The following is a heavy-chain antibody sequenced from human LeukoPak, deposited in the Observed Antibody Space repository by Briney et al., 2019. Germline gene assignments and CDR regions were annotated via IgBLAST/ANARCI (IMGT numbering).Heavy chain of an antibody. Sequence: SETLSLTCTVSGGSISSSSYYWGWIRQPPGKGREWNGNVYYSGNTYYNPSLKSRVTIYVDTSKNQFSLKLSSVTAADTAVYYGATSKDAFHIWGHGTMVTVSS. CDR3: ATSKDAFHI. V-gene: IGHV4-39*01. CDR1: GGSISSSSYY. CDR2: VYYSGNT. J-gene: IGHJ3*02.